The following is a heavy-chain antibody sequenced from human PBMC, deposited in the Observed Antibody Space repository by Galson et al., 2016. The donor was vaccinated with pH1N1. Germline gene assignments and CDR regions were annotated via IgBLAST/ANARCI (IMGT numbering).Heavy chain of an antibody. CDR2: LYNSGGT. CDR1: GGSISSYY. J-gene: IGHJ3*01. V-gene: IGHV4-59*01. Sequence: LSLTCTVSGGSISSYYWSWIRQPPGKGLEWIGYLYNSGGTNYNPSLMSRVTISEDTSRNQFSLKLRSVTAADTAVYYRASAGYRSGWYGIGAFDVWGQGTKVTVSS. D-gene: IGHD6-13*01. CDR3: ASAGYRSGWYGIGAFDV.